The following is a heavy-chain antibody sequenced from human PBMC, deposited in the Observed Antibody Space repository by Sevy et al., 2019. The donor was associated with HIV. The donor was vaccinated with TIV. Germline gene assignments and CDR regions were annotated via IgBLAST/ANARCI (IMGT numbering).Heavy chain of an antibody. J-gene: IGHJ6*02. D-gene: IGHD2-2*01. CDR2: IVVGSGNT. CDR1: GFTFTSSA. CDR3: AALGPSSTCAMGYYYYGMDV. V-gene: IGHV1-58*01. Sequence: ASVKVSCKASGFTFTSSAVQWVRQARGQRLEWIGWIVVGSGNTNYAQKFQERVTITRDMSTSTAYMELSSLRSEDTAVYYCAALGPSSTCAMGYYYYGMDVWGQGTTVTVSS.